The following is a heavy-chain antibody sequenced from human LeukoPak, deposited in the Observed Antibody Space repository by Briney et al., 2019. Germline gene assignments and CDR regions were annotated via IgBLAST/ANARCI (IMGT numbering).Heavy chain of an antibody. J-gene: IGHJ1*01. V-gene: IGHV3-48*03. CDR1: GFTFSSYE. D-gene: IGHD2-15*01. CDR3: ARGGCSGGNRPIFVQH. Sequence: GGSLRLSCAASGFTFSSYEMNWARQAPGKGLEWVSYISSSGTTIYYADSVKGRFTISRDNAKNSLYLQMNSLRAEDTAIYYCARGGCSGGNRPIFVQHWGQGTLVTVSS. CDR2: ISSSGTTI.